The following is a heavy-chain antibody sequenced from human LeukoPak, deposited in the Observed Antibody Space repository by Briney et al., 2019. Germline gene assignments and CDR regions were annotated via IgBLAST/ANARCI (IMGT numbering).Heavy chain of an antibody. D-gene: IGHD6-19*01. CDR3: ARLAPTVAATMGDY. Sequence: SETLSLTCTVSGGSISSSSYYWGRIRQPPGKGLEWIGSIYYSGSTYYNPSLKSRVTISVDTSKNQFSLKLSSVTAADTAVYYCARLAPTVAATMGDYWGQGTLVTVSS. CDR2: IYYSGST. V-gene: IGHV4-39*01. CDR1: GGSISSSSYY. J-gene: IGHJ4*02.